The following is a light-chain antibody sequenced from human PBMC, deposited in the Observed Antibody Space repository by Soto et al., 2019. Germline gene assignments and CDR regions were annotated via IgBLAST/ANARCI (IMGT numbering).Light chain of an antibody. V-gene: IGKV4-1*01. J-gene: IGKJ1*01. CDR2: WAS. CDR3: QQYYRTPRT. CDR1: QSVLYSSNNKNY. Sequence: DIVMTQSPDSLAVSLGERATINCKSSQSVLYSSNNKNYLAWYQQKPGQPPKLLIYWASTRESGVPDRFSGSGSGTDFPLTISSLQAEDVAFYYCQQYYRTPRTFGQGTKVEIK.